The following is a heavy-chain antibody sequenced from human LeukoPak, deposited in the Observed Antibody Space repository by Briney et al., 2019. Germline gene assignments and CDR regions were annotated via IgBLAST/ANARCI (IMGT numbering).Heavy chain of an antibody. CDR2: IYYSGST. CDR3: ARVGTLYDILTGYSFDP. D-gene: IGHD3-9*01. CDR1: GGSISSRSYY. Sequence: ETLSLTCTVSGGSISSRSYYWGWIRQPPGKGLEWIGSIYYSGSTYYNPSLQSRVTISVDTSKNQFSLKLSSVTAADTAVYYCARVGTLYDILTGYSFDPWGQGTLVTVSS. J-gene: IGHJ5*02. V-gene: IGHV4-39*07.